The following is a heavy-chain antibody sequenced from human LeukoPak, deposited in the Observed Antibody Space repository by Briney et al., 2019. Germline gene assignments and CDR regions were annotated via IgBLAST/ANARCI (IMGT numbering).Heavy chain of an antibody. CDR2: ISGSDGGT. J-gene: IGHJ4*02. V-gene: IGHV3-23*01. D-gene: IGHD6-19*01. Sequence: GGSLRLSCAASGFGFSSFAMSWVRQAPGKGLEWVSAISGSDGGTYYADSVKGRFTISRDNSKNTLSLQMNSLRAEDTAVYYCAKDPSSGWGDYWGQGTPVTVSS. CDR3: AKDPSSGWGDY. CDR1: GFGFSSFA.